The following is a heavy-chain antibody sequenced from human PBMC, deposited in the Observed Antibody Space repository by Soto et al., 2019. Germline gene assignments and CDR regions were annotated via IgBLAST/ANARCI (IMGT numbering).Heavy chain of an antibody. CDR3: ARDRIIAAETYSSSWLPGGYGMDV. CDR1: GFTFSSYS. D-gene: IGHD6-13*01. Sequence: GGSLRLSCAASGFTFSSYSMNWVRQAPGKGLEWVSSISSSSSYIYYADSVKGRFTISRDNAKNSLYLQMNSLRAEDTAVYYGARDRIIAAETYSSSWLPGGYGMDVWGQGTTVTVSS. CDR2: ISSSSSYI. V-gene: IGHV3-21*01. J-gene: IGHJ6*02.